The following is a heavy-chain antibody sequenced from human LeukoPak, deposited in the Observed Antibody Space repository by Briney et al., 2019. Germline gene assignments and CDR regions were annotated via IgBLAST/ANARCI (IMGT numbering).Heavy chain of an antibody. CDR3: AKDFGFGLFGDY. V-gene: IGHV3-30*18. J-gene: IGHJ4*02. CDR2: ISYDGSNK. CDR1: GFTFSSYG. D-gene: IGHD3-10*01. Sequence: GGSLRLSCAASGFTFSSYGMHWVRQAPGKGLEWVAVISYDGSNKYYADSVKGRFTISRDNSKNTLYLQMNSLRAEGTAVYYCAKDFGFGLFGDYWGQGTLVTVSS.